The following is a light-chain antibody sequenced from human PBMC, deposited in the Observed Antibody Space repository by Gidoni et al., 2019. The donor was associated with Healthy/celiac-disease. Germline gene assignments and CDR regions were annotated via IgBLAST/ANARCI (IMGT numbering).Light chain of an antibody. J-gene: IGKJ2*01. V-gene: IGKV1-5*03. CDR3: QQYNSYSYT. Sequence: DIHTAQSPSTLSASVGDRVTITCRASQSISSWLAWYQQKPGKAPKLLIYKASSLESGVPSRFSGSGSGTEFTLTISSLQPDDFATYYCQQYNSYSYTFXQXTKLEIK. CDR2: KAS. CDR1: QSISSW.